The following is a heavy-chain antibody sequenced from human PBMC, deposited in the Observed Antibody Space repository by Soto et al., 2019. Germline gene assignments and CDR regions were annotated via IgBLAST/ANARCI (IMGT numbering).Heavy chain of an antibody. CDR1: GFTFSSYA. CDR2: ISGSGGST. Sequence: GGSLRLSCAASGFTFSSYAMSWVRQAPGKGLEWVSAISGSGGSTYYADSVKGRFTISRDNSKNTLYLQMNSLRAEDTAVYYCAEVRGYYYYYGMDVWGQGTTATVSS. V-gene: IGHV3-23*01. J-gene: IGHJ6*02. CDR3: AEVRGYYYYYGMDV.